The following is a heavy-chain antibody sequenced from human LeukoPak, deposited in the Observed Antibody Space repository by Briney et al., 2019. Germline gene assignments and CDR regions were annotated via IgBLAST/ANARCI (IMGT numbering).Heavy chain of an antibody. Sequence: GGSLRLSCVASGFIFRNYAIHWVRQAPGKGLEWVAVISYDGSNSYYANSVKGRFTVSRDNGKNSLLLQMNSLRAEDTALYYCARGYSRAAFDIWGQGTVVAVSS. V-gene: IGHV3-30-3*01. CDR1: GFIFRNYA. J-gene: IGHJ3*02. D-gene: IGHD2-15*01. CDR2: ISYDGSNS. CDR3: ARGYSRAAFDI.